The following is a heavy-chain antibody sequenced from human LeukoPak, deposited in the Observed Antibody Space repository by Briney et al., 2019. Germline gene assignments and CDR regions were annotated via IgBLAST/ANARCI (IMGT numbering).Heavy chain of an antibody. J-gene: IGHJ4*02. CDR2: IHYTGAT. Sequence: PSETLSLTCAVYGGSITGYYWSWIRQTPGRGLEWVGEIHYTGATSYNPSLKSRATISTDTSKNQFSLRLSSVTAADTAVYYCARGNILTGYCFDFWGQGTLVTVSS. D-gene: IGHD3-9*01. V-gene: IGHV4-34*01. CDR1: GGSITGYY. CDR3: ARGNILTGYCFDF.